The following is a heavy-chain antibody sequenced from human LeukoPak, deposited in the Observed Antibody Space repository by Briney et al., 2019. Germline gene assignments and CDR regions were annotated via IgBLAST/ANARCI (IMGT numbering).Heavy chain of an antibody. Sequence: GGSLRLSCAASGFTFSSYWMHWVRQAPGKGLVWVSRINSDGSSTSYADSVKGRFTISRDNAKNTLYLQMNSLRAEDTAVYYCARGDIVVVPAALYYYMDVWGKGTTVTVSS. J-gene: IGHJ6*03. V-gene: IGHV3-74*01. CDR2: INSDGSST. CDR3: ARGDIVVVPAALYYYMDV. D-gene: IGHD2-2*01. CDR1: GFTFSSYW.